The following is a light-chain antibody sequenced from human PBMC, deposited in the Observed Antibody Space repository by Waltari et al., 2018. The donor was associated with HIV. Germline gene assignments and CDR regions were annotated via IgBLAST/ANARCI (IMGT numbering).Light chain of an antibody. J-gene: IGLJ2*01. CDR1: SLRSYY. Sequence: SSELTQDPAVSVALRQTVRITCQGDSLRSYYASWDQQKPGQDPVLVIYGKNSLPSGIPDRFSCSSSGNTAALTITGAQAEDEADYYGNSRDSSGNHVVFGGGTKLTVL. V-gene: IGLV3-19*01. CDR2: GKN. CDR3: NSRDSSGNHVV.